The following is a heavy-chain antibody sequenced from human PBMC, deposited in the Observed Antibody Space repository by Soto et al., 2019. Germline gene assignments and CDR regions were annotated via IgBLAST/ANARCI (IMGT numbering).Heavy chain of an antibody. CDR1: GFTFSSYG. Sequence: GGSLRLSCAASGFTFSSYGMHWVRQAPGKGLEWVAVIWYDGSNKYYADSVKGRFTISRDNSKNTLYLQMNSLRAEDTAVYYCARDLVPAAPPDYYYYGMDVWGQGTTVTVSS. CDR3: ARDLVPAAPPDYYYYGMDV. V-gene: IGHV3-33*01. D-gene: IGHD2-2*01. CDR2: IWYDGSNK. J-gene: IGHJ6*02.